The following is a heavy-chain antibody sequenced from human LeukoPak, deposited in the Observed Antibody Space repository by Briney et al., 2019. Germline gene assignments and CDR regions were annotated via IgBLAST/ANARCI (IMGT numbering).Heavy chain of an antibody. CDR1: GGSISSSSYY. V-gene: IGHV4-39*01. J-gene: IGHJ4*02. D-gene: IGHD3-10*01. CDR3: ATMVRGVIAFDY. CDR2: IYYSGST. Sequence: PSETRSLTCTVSGGSISSSSYYWGWIRQPPGKGLEWIGSIYYSGSTYYNPSLKSRVTISVDTSKNQFSLKLSSVTAADTAVYYCATMVRGVIAFDYWGQGTLVTVSS.